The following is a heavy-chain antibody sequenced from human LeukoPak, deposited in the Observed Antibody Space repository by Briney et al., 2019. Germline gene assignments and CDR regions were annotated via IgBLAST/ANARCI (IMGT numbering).Heavy chain of an antibody. Sequence: GGTLRLTCAASGFTFSSYWMSWVRQAPGKGLEWVANIKQDGSEKYYVDSVKGRFTISRDNAKNSLYLQMNSLRAEDTAVYYCARDRPLGGSWDDAFDIWGQGTMVTVSS. CDR3: ARDRPLGGSWDDAFDI. V-gene: IGHV3-7*01. CDR1: GFTFSSYW. CDR2: IKQDGSEK. J-gene: IGHJ3*02. D-gene: IGHD5-12*01.